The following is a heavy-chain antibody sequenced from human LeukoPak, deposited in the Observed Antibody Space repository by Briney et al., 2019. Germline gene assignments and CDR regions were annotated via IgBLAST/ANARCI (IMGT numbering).Heavy chain of an antibody. CDR2: ISGSGGTT. CDR1: GFTFSSYS. CDR3: ATGVDWTALDY. Sequence: PGGSLRLSCAASGFTFSSYSMNWVRQAPGKGLEWVSGISGSGGTTYYADSVKGRFTISRDNSKNTLFLQMNSLRAEDTAIYYCATGVDWTALDYWGQGTLVTVSS. D-gene: IGHD3-9*01. V-gene: IGHV3-23*01. J-gene: IGHJ4*02.